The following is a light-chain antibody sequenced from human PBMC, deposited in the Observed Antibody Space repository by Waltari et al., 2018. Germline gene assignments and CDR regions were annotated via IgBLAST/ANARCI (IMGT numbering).Light chain of an antibody. Sequence: QSVLTQPPSASGTPGQGVTISCSGSSSTIGSNTVNWYQQLPGTAPKLLIYSNSYRPSGVPDRFSGSKSGTSASLAISGLQSEDEADYYCATWDNSLNGVVFGGGTQLTVL. CDR2: SNS. J-gene: IGLJ7*01. CDR1: SSTIGSNT. V-gene: IGLV1-44*01. CDR3: ATWDNSLNGVV.